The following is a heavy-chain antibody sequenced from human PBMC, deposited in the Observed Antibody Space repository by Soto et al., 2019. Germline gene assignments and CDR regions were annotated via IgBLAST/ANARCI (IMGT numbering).Heavy chain of an antibody. J-gene: IGHJ2*01. D-gene: IGHD6-13*01. V-gene: IGHV4-59*08. CDR1: GDYITSHY. CDR2: VYHSEKT. Sequence: QVQLQESGPGLVKPSETLSLTCTVSGDYITSHYWSWIRQPPGKGLEWIGYVYHSEKTDSNPSLKSRVTISTDTSKNHISLSLTSVTAADTAVYYCVRPKGIAPAIWYFDLWGRGTLVTVSS. CDR3: VRPKGIAPAIWYFDL.